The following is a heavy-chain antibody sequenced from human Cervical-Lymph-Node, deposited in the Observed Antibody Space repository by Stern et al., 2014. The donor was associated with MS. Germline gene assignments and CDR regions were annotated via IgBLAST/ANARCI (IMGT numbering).Heavy chain of an antibody. D-gene: IGHD3/OR15-3a*01. V-gene: IGHV3-15*01. Sequence: EVQLVESGGGLVKPGGSLRLSCAASGFNFSNAWMTWVRQAPGKGPEWVGRIKSKSDGGTTDYTAPVKDRFTILRDDSQNTLYLHMNSLKTEDTALYYCTTENMGLDDEGNWFYPWGQGTLVTVSS. J-gene: IGHJ5*02. CDR2: IKSKSDGGTT. CDR3: TTENMGLDDEGNWFYP. CDR1: GFNFSNAW.